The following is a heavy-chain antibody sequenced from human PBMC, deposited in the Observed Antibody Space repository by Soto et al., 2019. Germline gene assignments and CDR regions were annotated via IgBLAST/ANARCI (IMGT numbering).Heavy chain of an antibody. CDR1: GGSLSSYY. CDR3: GSVRPSGYVLS. D-gene: IGHD6-25*01. V-gene: IGHV4-59*01. J-gene: IGHJ5*02. CDR2: VYFSGNT. Sequence: SETLSLTCTVSGGSLSSYYWTWIRQSPGKGLEWIGYVYFSGNTNYNPSLKSRVTISIDTSKNQFSLRLASVTAADTAFYYCGSVRPSGYVLSWGQGTLVTVYS.